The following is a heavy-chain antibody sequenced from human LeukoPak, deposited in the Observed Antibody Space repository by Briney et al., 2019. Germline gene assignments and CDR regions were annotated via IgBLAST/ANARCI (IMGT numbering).Heavy chain of an antibody. V-gene: IGHV3-48*03. D-gene: IGHD3-9*01. CDR1: GFTFSSYE. CDR3: ARGALVITYTFDY. CDR2: ISSSGSTI. Sequence: GGSLRLSCAASGFTFSSYEMNWVRQGPGKGREWVSYISSSGSTIDYADSVKGRFTISRDNAKNSLYLQMTSLRADDTAVYYCARGALVITYTFDYWGQGPLVTVPS. J-gene: IGHJ4*02.